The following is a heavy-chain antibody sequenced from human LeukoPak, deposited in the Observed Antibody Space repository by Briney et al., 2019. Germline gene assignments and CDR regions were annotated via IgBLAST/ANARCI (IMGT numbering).Heavy chain of an antibody. J-gene: IGHJ4*02. CDR1: GFTFSSYS. V-gene: IGHV3-21*04. CDR3: AKKQGYSSSELDY. D-gene: IGHD6-13*01. Sequence: PGGSLRLSCAASGFTFSSYSMNWVRQAPGKGLEWVSSISSSSSYIYYADSVKGRFTISRDNAKNSLYLQMNSLRAEDTAVYYCAKKQGYSSSELDYWGQGTLVTVSS. CDR2: ISSSSSYI.